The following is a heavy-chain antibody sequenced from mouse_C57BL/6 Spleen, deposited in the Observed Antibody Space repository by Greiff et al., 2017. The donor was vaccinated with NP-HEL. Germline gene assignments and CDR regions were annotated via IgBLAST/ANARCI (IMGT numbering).Heavy chain of an antibody. J-gene: IGHJ2*01. CDR1: GYTFTSYW. V-gene: IGHV1-69*01. CDR3: ARGGTTDYY. D-gene: IGHD1-1*01. CDR2: IDPSDSYT. Sequence: VQLQQPGAELVMPGASVKLSCKASGYTFTSYWMHWVKQRPGQGLEWIGEIDPSDSYTNYNQKFKGKSTLTVDKSSSTAYMQLSSLTSEDSAVYYCARGGTTDYYWGQGTTLTVSS.